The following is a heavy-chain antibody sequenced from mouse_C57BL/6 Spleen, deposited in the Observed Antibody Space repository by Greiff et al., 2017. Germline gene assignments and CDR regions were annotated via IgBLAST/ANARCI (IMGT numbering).Heavy chain of an antibody. Sequence: VQLQESGPGLVAPSQSLSITCTVSGFSFTSYGVRWVGQPPGKGLEWLVVIWSDGSTTYNSALKSRQSIRKDNSKSQVFLKMNSLHTGDTAMYYCARHRGDSWVGDWGTGTTVTVSS. V-gene: IGHV2-6-1*01. CDR2: IWSDGST. CDR3: ARHRGDSWVGD. D-gene: IGHD2-13*01. CDR1: GFSFTSYG. J-gene: IGHJ1*03.